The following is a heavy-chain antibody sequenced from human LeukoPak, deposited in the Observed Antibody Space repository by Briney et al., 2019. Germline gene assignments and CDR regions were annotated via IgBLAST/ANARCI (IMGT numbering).Heavy chain of an antibody. CDR1: GDSIRSYY. Sequence: SETLSLTCTVSGDSIRSYYWSWIRQSPGKGLEWTGYIYYSGSTNYNPSLKSRVTISVDTSNNQFSLNLSSGTAADTAVYYCARGSNFQDAFDIWGQGTMVTVSS. D-gene: IGHD2/OR15-2a*01. CDR3: ARGSNFQDAFDI. V-gene: IGHV4-59*01. CDR2: IYYSGST. J-gene: IGHJ3*02.